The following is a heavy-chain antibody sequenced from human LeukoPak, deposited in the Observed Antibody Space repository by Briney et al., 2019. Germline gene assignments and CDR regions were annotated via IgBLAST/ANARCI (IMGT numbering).Heavy chain of an antibody. D-gene: IGHD2-8*01. Sequence: ASVKVSCKASGYTFTSYYMHWVRQAPGQGLEWMGIINPSGGSTSYAQKLQGRVTMTRDTSTSTVYMELSSLRSEDTAVYYCASTGSSRLNGVYRFDYWGQGTLVTVSS. CDR2: INPSGGST. J-gene: IGHJ4*02. CDR1: GYTFTSYY. V-gene: IGHV1-46*01. CDR3: ASTGSSRLNGVYRFDY.